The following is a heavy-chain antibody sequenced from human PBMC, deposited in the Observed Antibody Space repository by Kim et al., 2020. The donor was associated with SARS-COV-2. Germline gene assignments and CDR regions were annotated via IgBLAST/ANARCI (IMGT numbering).Heavy chain of an antibody. Sequence: ASVKVSCKASGYSFTTFALYWVRRAPGQRLERMGWINGGNGNTRYSQKFQARVSITRDTSATTAYLELSGLGSEDTAVYYCAREAVAGSFDHWGQGTLVTVYS. V-gene: IGHV1-3*01. CDR3: AREAVAGSFDH. CDR2: INGGNGNT. CDR1: GYSFTTFA. J-gene: IGHJ4*02. D-gene: IGHD6-19*01.